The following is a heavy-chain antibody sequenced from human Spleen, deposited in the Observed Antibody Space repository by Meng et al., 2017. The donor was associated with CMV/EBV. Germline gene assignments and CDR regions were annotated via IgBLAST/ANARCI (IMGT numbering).Heavy chain of an antibody. J-gene: IGHJ6*02. V-gene: IGHV1-8*01. Sequence: EKVSSKADGYTLTSYDIYWVRQATGQGLECMEWMNPNTGNTGYAQKLQGRVTMTRNTSISTAYMELSSLRYEDTAVYYCARDTMDVWGQGTTVTVSS. CDR3: ARDTMDV. CDR2: MNPNTGNT. CDR1: GYTLTSYD.